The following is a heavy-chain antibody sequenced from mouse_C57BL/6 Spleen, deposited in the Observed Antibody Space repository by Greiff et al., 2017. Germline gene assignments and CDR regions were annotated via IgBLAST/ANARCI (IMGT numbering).Heavy chain of an antibody. CDR3: ARNWEGDAMDY. Sequence: QVQLKESGAELVRPGTSVKVSCKASGYAFTNYLIEWVKQRPGQGLEWIGVINPGSGGTNYNEKFKGKATLTADKSSSTAYMQLSSLTSEDSAVYFCARNWEGDAMDYWGQGTSVTVSS. V-gene: IGHV1-54*01. J-gene: IGHJ4*01. D-gene: IGHD4-1*01. CDR2: INPGSGGT. CDR1: GYAFTNYL.